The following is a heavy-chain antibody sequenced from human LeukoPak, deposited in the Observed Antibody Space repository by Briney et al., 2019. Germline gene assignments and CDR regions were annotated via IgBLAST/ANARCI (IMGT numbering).Heavy chain of an antibody. J-gene: IGHJ4*02. CDR1: GLNFDDSA. V-gene: IGHV3-43*02. CDR3: AKESGKFDY. CDR2: MSADGGST. Sequence: PGGSLRLSCVASGLNFDDSAMHWVRQAPGKGLEWVSLMSADGGSTFSADSVKGRFNIPRDNSKNSLHPQMNRLRSENTAMYCCAKESGKFDYWGQGTLVAVSS.